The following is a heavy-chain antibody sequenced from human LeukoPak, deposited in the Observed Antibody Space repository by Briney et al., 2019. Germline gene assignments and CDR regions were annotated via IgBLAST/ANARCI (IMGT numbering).Heavy chain of an antibody. CDR1: GFTVSSNY. J-gene: IGHJ3*02. D-gene: IGHD3-22*01. V-gene: IGHV3-66*01. CDR3: ARDAPYYYDSSGYYYGAFDI. Sequence: GGSLRLSCAASGFTVSSNYMSWVRQAPGKGLEWVSVIYSGGSTYYADSVKGRFTISRDNSKNTLYLQMNSLRAEDTAVYYCARDAPYYYDSSGYYYGAFDIWGQGTMVTVSS. CDR2: IYSGGST.